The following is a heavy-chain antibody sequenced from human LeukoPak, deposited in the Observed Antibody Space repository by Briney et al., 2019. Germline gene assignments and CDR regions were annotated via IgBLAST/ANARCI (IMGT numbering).Heavy chain of an antibody. CDR1: GYTFSNYD. CDR3: ARGITIFGVVTLDY. CDR2: MNPNSGNT. V-gene: IGHV1-8*01. J-gene: IGHJ4*02. Sequence: ASVKVSCKASGYTFSNYDINWVRQATGQGLEWMGWMNPNSGNTGYAQKFQGRVNMTRNTSISTAYMELSSLRSEDTAVFYCARGITIFGVVTLDYWGQGTLVTVSS. D-gene: IGHD3-3*01.